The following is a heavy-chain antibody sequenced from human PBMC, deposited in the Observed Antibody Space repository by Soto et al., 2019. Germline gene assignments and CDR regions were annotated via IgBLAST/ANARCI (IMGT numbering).Heavy chain of an antibody. CDR3: ARSRIEVPAAPLHYGMDV. D-gene: IGHD2-2*01. CDR1: GFTFSSYA. V-gene: IGHV3-30-3*01. J-gene: IGHJ6*02. Sequence: PGGSLRLSCAASGFTFSSYAMHWVRQAPGKGLEWVAVISYDGSNKYYADSVKGRFTISRDNSKNTLYLQMNSLRAEDTAVYYCARSRIEVPAAPLHYGMDVWGQGTTVTVSS. CDR2: ISYDGSNK.